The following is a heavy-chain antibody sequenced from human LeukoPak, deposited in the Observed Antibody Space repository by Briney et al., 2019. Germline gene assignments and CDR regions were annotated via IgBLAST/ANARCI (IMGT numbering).Heavy chain of an antibody. Sequence: SETLSLTCTVSGGSISSGSYYWSCIRPPAGKGLEWIGRIYTSGSTNYNPSLKSRVTISVDTSKNQFSLKLSSVTAADTAVYYCARWSIVATIFDYWGQGTLVTVSS. D-gene: IGHD5-12*01. CDR1: GGSISSGSYY. CDR3: ARWSIVATIFDY. J-gene: IGHJ4*02. V-gene: IGHV4-61*02. CDR2: IYTSGST.